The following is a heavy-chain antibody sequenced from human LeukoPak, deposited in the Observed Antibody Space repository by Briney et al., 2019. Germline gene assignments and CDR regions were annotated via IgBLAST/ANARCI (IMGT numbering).Heavy chain of an antibody. CDR1: GGTFSSYA. CDR2: IIPILGIA. D-gene: IGHD1-26*01. V-gene: IGHV1-69*04. CDR3: ARDRVGATPFDY. Sequence: SVKVSCKASGGTFSSYAISWVRQAPGQGLEWMGRIIPILGIANYAQKFQGRVTITADKSTSTAYMELSSLRSEDTAVYYCARDRVGATPFDYWGQGTLVTVSS. J-gene: IGHJ4*02.